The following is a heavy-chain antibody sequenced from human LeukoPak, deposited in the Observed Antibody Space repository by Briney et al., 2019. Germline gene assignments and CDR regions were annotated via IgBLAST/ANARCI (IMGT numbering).Heavy chain of an antibody. Sequence: ASVKVSCKPSGYTFSLYGINWVRQAPGEGLEWMGWISGYNGHANYAQKFQGRVTLTTDASTNTAYMELRSLRSDDTAVYYCARAWLRRKYYYYMDVWGKGTTVTVSS. CDR2: ISGYNGHA. D-gene: IGHD5-12*01. CDR3: ARAWLRRKYYYYMDV. J-gene: IGHJ6*03. CDR1: GYTFSLYG. V-gene: IGHV1-18*01.